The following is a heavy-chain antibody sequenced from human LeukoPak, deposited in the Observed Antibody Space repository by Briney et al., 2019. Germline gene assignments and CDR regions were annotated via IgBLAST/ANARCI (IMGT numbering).Heavy chain of an antibody. Sequence: ASLWVSCKASRDTFTGYYMHSGPQTPRQRLEWVGWINPNIGGTNSAQTFQGWVTMTRDTSISTAYMELSRLRSDDTAVYYCARDLLLGGTDGEVAQGGMDVWGRGTMVTVSS. CDR3: ARDLLLGGTDGEVAQGGMDV. CDR2: INPNIGGT. CDR1: RDTFTGYY. V-gene: IGHV1-2*04. J-gene: IGHJ6*02. D-gene: IGHD2-8*01.